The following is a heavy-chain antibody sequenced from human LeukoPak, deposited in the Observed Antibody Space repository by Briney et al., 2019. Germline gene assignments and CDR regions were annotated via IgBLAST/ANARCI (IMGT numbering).Heavy chain of an antibody. CDR3: ASTPPERCSGHDCYPYFDY. V-gene: IGHV3-74*03. CDR1: AFTFSSQW. CDR2: INSEGKST. D-gene: IGHD2-21*01. J-gene: IGHJ4*02. Sequence: GGSLRLSCVSSAFTFSSQWMHWVRQVPGRRPMWVSGINSEGKSTAYADSVKGRFTISGDNARNTMYLQMNSLRAEDTAVYYCASTPPERCSGHDCYPYFDYWGQGTLVTVSS.